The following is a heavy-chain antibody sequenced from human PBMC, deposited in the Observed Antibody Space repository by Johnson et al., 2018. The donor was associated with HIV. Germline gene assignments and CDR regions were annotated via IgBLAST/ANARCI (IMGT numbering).Heavy chain of an antibody. V-gene: IGHV3-64*01. CDR3: AREGGGAGSGSYALGAFDI. CDR2: ISSNGGST. CDR1: GFTFSSYA. D-gene: IGHD1-26*01. Sequence: VQLVESGGGLVQPGGSLRLSCAASGFTFSSYAMHWVRQAPGKGLEYVSAISSNGGSTYYANSVKGRFTISRDNSKNTLYLQMGSLGNEDMAVYYCAREGGGAGSGSYALGAFDIWGQGTMVTVSS. J-gene: IGHJ3*02.